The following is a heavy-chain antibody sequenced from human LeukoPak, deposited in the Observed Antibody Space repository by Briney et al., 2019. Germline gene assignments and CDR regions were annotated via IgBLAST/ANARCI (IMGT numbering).Heavy chain of an antibody. V-gene: IGHV5-51*01. J-gene: IGHJ5*02. CDR2: IYPGDSDT. Sequence: GESLKISCKGSGYSFTIYWIGWVRQLPGKGLEWMGIIYPGDSDTRYSPSFQGQVTISADKSISTAYLQWSSLKASDTAMYYCARRYCTNGLCYGWFDPWGQGTLVTVSS. CDR3: ARRYCTNGLCYGWFDP. CDR1: GYSFTIYW. D-gene: IGHD2-8*01.